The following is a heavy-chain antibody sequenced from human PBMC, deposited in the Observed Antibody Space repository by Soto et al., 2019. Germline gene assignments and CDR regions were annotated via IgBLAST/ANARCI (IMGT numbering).Heavy chain of an antibody. CDR3: ARDLWGYCGTDCYXLDG. D-gene: IGHD2-21*02. CDR1: GGSISGYY. J-gene: IGHJ6*02. V-gene: IGHV4-59*01. Sequence: PSETLSLTCTVSGGSISGYYWSWTRQPPGKGLEWIGYMYNTGSTVYNPSFKSRVTISVDTSKNQFSLKLNSVTAADTAVYYCARDLWGYCGTDCYXLDGWPQRTTVTVSS. CDR2: MYNTGST.